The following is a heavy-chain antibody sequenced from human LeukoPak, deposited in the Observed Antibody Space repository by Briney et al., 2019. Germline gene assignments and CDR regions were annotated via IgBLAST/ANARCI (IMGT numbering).Heavy chain of an antibody. D-gene: IGHD5/OR15-5a*01. CDR1: GYSFLSYW. Sequence: GESLKISCKASGYSFLSYWIGWVRQMPGKGLEWMGIIYPGDSVTIYSPSFQGQVTISADKSISTAYLQWSSLKASDTAIYYCARHVDDFYFMDVWGKGTTVTISS. CDR3: ARHVDDFYFMDV. J-gene: IGHJ6*03. CDR2: IYPGDSVT. V-gene: IGHV5-51*01.